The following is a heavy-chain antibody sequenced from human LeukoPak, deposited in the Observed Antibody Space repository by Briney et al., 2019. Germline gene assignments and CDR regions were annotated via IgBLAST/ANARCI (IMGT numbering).Heavy chain of an antibody. D-gene: IGHD3-10*01. J-gene: IGHJ5*02. CDR3: ARGRYGSGSYYQGNWFDP. CDR1: GGSISSGSYY. Sequence: SQTLSLTCTVSGGSISSGSYYWSWIRQPAGKGLEWIGRIYTSGSTNYNPSLKSRVTILVDTSKNQFSLKLRSVTAADTAVYYCARGRYGSGSYYQGNWFDPWGQGTLVTVSS. V-gene: IGHV4-61*02. CDR2: IYTSGST.